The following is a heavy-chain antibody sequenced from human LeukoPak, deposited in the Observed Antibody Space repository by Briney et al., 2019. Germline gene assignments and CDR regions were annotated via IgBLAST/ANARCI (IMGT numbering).Heavy chain of an antibody. CDR2: MNPNSGNT. CDR1: GYTFTSYD. CDR3: ARGPLSGEFLEWLWDLDY. V-gene: IGHV1-8*03. D-gene: IGHD3-3*01. Sequence: ASVKVSCKASGYTFTSYDINWVRQATGQGLEWMGWMNPNSGNTGYAQKFQGRVTITRNTSISTAYMELSSLRSEDTAAYYCARGPLSGEFLEWLWDLDYWGQGTLVTVSS. J-gene: IGHJ4*02.